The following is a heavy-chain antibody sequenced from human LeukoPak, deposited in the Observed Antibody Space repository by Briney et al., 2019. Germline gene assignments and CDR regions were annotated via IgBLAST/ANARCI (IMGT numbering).Heavy chain of an antibody. D-gene: IGHD3-3*01. J-gene: IGHJ3*02. CDR3: ARDHLTDGDYYDFWSGYAFDI. V-gene: IGHV4-59*12. CDR2: IYYSGST. Sequence: SETLSLTCTVSGGSISSYYWSWIRQPPGKGLEWIGYIYYSGSTNYNPSLKSRVTMSVDTSKNQFSLKLSSVTAADTAVYYCARDHLTDGDYYDFWSGYAFDIWGQGTMVTVSS. CDR1: GGSISSYY.